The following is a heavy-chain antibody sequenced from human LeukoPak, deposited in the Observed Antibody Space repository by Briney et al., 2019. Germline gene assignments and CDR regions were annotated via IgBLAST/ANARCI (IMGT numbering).Heavy chain of an antibody. J-gene: IGHJ4*02. CDR1: GYSFTTYW. D-gene: IGHD6-6*01. V-gene: IGHV5-51*01. Sequence: AESLKIFCKNSGYSFTTYWIGWVRQIPGKGVQWMGIIYHDDSDTRYSLSFQGQVTISADKSISNAYLQWSSLKTSDTAVYYCARHSVRSSSSSGYDYWGQGTLVTVSS. CDR3: ARHSVRSSSSSGYDY. CDR2: IYHDDSDT.